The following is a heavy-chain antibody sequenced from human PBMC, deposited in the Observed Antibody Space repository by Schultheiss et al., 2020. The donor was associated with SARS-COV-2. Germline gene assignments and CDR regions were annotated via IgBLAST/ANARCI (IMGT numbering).Heavy chain of an antibody. CDR1: GLTLRRYS. Sequence: GGSLRLSCAASGLTLRRYSMNWVRQAPGKGLEWVAVISYDGSNKYYADSVKGRFTISRDNSKNTLYLQMNSLRAEDTAVYYCARDKEGLVYYGMDVWGQGTTVTVSS. CDR2: ISYDGSNK. D-gene: IGHD3-3*01. J-gene: IGHJ6*02. V-gene: IGHV3-30*05. CDR3: ARDKEGLVYYGMDV.